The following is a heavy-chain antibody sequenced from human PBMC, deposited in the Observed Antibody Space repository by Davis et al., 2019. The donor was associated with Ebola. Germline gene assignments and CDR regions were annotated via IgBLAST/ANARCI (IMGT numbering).Heavy chain of an antibody. J-gene: IGHJ4*02. D-gene: IGHD1-26*01. Sequence: GESLKISCAASGFTVSSNYMSWVRQAPRKGLEWVGFIRNKAYGGTTEYAASVKGRFTISRDDSGNIAYLQMNSLKIEDTAVYYCARESGGGIDYWGQGTLVTVSS. CDR3: ARESGGGIDY. CDR2: IRNKAYGGTT. V-gene: IGHV3-71*01. CDR1: GFTVSSNY.